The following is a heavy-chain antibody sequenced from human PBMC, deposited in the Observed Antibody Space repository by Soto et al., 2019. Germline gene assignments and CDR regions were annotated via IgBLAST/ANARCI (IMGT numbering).Heavy chain of an antibody. V-gene: IGHV2-5*02. CDR1: GFSLSTSGVG. J-gene: IGHJ4*02. CDR3: AHVHFDGLFNGPPFDY. Sequence: QITLKESGPTLVKPTQTLTLTCTFSGFSLSTSGVGVGWIRQPPGKALEWLALIYWDDDKRYSPSLKSRLTITKDTSKSQVVLTMTIMDPVDTNTYYCAHVHFDGLFNGPPFDYWGQGTLVTVSS. D-gene: IGHD3-9*01. CDR2: IYWDDDK.